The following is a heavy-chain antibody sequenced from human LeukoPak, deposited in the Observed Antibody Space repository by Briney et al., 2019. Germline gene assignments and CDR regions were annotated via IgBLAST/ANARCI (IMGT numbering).Heavy chain of an antibody. D-gene: IGHD4-17*01. CDR2: IYHNGNT. Sequence: SEALSLTCTISGGSVSSSNWWGWIRQPPGKLLEWIGEIYHNGNTGYNPSLKSRVTISVDKSKNQFSLSLTSVTAADTAVYYCVRDTPGGSYGDYDYWGQGTLVTVSS. J-gene: IGHJ4*02. CDR3: VRDTPGGSYGDYDY. CDR1: GGSVSSSNW. V-gene: IGHV4-4*02.